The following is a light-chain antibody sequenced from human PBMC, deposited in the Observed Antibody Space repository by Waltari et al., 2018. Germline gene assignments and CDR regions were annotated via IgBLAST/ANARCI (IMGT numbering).Light chain of an antibody. CDR3: AARDDSLWV. CDR1: QSVLSSRNNKNY. Sequence: DIVMTQSPDSLAVSLGERATINCKSSQSVLSSRNNKNYLAWYQQKPGQPPKLLISWASSRRSGVPDRCSGSKSGTSASLAISGLRSEDEANYYCAARDDSLWVFGGGTK. J-gene: IGKJ4*02. CDR2: WAS. V-gene: IGKV4-1*01.